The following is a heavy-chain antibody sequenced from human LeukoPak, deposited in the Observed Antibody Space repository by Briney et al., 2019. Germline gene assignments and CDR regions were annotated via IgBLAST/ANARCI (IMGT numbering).Heavy chain of an antibody. Sequence: SETLSLTCAVYGGSFSGYYWRWVRQPPGEGLEWIGEINHSGSTNYLPSLKTRVTISVHTSKHQFSLKLSSVTAADTAVYYCAREARPSTIFGVVTRVGPFDYWGQGTLVTVSS. CDR1: GGSFSGYY. CDR2: INHSGST. V-gene: IGHV4-34*01. CDR3: AREARPSTIFGVVTRVGPFDY. D-gene: IGHD3-3*01. J-gene: IGHJ4*02.